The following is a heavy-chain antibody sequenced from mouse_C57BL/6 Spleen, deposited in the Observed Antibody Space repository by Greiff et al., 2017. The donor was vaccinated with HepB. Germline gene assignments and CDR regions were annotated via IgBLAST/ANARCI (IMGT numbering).Heavy chain of an antibody. Sequence: VQLQQSGAELVRPGASVTLSCKASGYTFTDYEMHWVKQTPVHGLEWIGAIDPETGGTAYNQKFKGKAILTADKSSSTAYMELRSLTSEDSAVYYCTRSRSGSLFAYWGQGTLVTVSA. CDR1: GYTFTDYE. J-gene: IGHJ3*01. CDR3: TRSRSGSLFAY. V-gene: IGHV1-15*01. CDR2: IDPETGGT. D-gene: IGHD4-1*01.